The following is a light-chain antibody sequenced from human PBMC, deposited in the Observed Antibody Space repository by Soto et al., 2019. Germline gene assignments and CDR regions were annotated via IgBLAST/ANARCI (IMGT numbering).Light chain of an antibody. Sequence: DIQMTQSPSTLSASLGDRVTITCRASQSISRWLAWYQQKPGKAPKLLISDVSNLERGVPSRFSGSGSGTEFPLTISSLETDVAATYYLQQYSSYASFGQGTKVE. CDR2: DVS. V-gene: IGKV1-5*01. J-gene: IGKJ1*01. CDR1: QSISRW. CDR3: QQYSSYAS.